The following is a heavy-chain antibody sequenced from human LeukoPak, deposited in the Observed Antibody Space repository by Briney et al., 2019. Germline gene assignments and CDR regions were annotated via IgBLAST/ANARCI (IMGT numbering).Heavy chain of an antibody. V-gene: IGHV4-30-4*08. Sequence: SETLSLTCTVSGGSISSGDYYWSWIRQPPGKGLEWIGYIYYSGSTYYNPSLKSRVTISVDTSKNQFSLKLSSVTAADTAVYYCARDTLDYGGNSVFHDAFDIWDQGTMVTVSS. D-gene: IGHD4-23*01. J-gene: IGHJ3*02. CDR3: ARDTLDYGGNSVFHDAFDI. CDR2: IYYSGST. CDR1: GGSISSGDYY.